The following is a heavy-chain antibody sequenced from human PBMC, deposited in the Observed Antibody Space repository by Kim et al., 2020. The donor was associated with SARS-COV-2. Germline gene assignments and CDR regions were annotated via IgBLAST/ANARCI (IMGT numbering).Heavy chain of an antibody. J-gene: IGHJ6*02. CDR3: ARLRPDYGDHYGMDV. CDR2: IYYSGST. CDR1: GGSISSSSYY. V-gene: IGHV4-39*01. Sequence: SETLSLTCTVSGGSISSSSYYWGWIRQPPGKGLAWIGSIYYSGSTYYNPSLKSRVTISVDTSKNQFSLKLGSVTAADTAVYYCARLRPDYGDHYGMDVWGQGTTVTVSS. D-gene: IGHD4-17*01.